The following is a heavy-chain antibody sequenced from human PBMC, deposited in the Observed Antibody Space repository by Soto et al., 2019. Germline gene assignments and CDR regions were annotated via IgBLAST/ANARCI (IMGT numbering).Heavy chain of an antibody. CDR2: ISWNSGSI. V-gene: IGHV3-9*01. CDR3: AKALGYCSSTSCLDAFDI. Sequence: GGSLRLSCAASGFAFVEYAMHWVRQAPGKGLEWVSGISWNSGSIGYADSVKGRFTIPRDNAKNSLYLQMNSLRAEDTALYYCAKALGYCSSTSCLDAFDIWGQGTMVTVSS. CDR1: GFAFVEYA. D-gene: IGHD2-2*01. J-gene: IGHJ3*02.